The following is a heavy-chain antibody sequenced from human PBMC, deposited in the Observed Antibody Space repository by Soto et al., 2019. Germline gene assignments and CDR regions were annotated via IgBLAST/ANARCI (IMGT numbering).Heavy chain of an antibody. D-gene: IGHD3-3*01. V-gene: IGHV1-24*01. CDR2: FDPEDGET. Sequence: GASVKVSCKVSGYTLTEFSMHWVRLAPGKGLEWMGGFDPEDGETIYAQKFQGRVTMTEDTSTDTAYMELSSLRSEDTAVYYCATGRNQYYDFWSGYAEYFQHWGQGTLVTVSS. J-gene: IGHJ1*01. CDR3: ATGRNQYYDFWSGYAEYFQH. CDR1: GYTLTEFS.